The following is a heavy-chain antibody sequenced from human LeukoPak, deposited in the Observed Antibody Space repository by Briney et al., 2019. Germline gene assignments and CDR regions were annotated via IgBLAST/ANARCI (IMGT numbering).Heavy chain of an antibody. D-gene: IGHD3-22*01. V-gene: IGHV5-51*01. J-gene: IGHJ4*02. CDR3: ARLDRGSLIADLPFDY. CDR2: IYPGDSDT. CDR1: GYCFTSYW. Sequence: GEALQISSKGSGYCFTSYWIGWVRPLPGKGLEWMGIIYPGDSDTRYSPSFQGQVTISADKSISIAYLQWSSLKASDTAMYYCARLDRGSLIADLPFDYWGQGSLVTVSS.